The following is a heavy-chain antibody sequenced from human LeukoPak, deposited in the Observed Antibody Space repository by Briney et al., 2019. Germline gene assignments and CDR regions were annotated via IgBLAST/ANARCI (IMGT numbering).Heavy chain of an antibody. CDR1: GFTFSSYG. D-gene: IGHD6-13*01. CDR3: AKESTSGIAAAASPSDY. Sequence: GGSLRLSCAASGFTFSSYGMHWARQAPGKGLEWVAVISYDGSNKYYADSVKGRFTISRDNSKNTLYLQMNSLRAEDTAVYYCAKESTSGIAAAASPSDYWGQGTLVTVSS. V-gene: IGHV3-30*18. CDR2: ISYDGSNK. J-gene: IGHJ4*02.